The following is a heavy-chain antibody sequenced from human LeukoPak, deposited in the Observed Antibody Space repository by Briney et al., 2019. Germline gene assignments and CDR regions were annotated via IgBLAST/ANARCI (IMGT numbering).Heavy chain of an antibody. CDR2: IFYRGSI. Sequence: PSETLSLTCTVAGGSISNYYWSWIRQPPGKGLEWIGYIFYRGSIDYSPSLQSRVTISVDTSNNPLSLRLTSVTAADTAVYFCARGVVLGQDDAFDIWGRGTMVTVSS. J-gene: IGHJ3*02. CDR1: GGSISNYY. V-gene: IGHV4-59*12. CDR3: ARGVVLGQDDAFDI. D-gene: IGHD3/OR15-3a*01.